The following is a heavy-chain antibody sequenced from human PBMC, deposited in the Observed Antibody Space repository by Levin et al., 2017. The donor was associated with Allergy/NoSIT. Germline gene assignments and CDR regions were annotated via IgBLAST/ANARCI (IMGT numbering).Heavy chain of an antibody. CDR2: IGTAGDT. CDR1: GFTFSSYD. J-gene: IGHJ4*02. D-gene: IGHD3-22*01. V-gene: IGHV3-13*01. Sequence: GGSLRLSCAASGFTFSSYDMHWVRQATGKGLEWVSAIGTAGDTYYPGSVKGRFTISRENAKNSLYLQMNSLRAGDTAVYYCARGSYYYDSSGYYEVGFDYWGQGTLVTVSS. CDR3: ARGSYYYDSSGYYEVGFDY.